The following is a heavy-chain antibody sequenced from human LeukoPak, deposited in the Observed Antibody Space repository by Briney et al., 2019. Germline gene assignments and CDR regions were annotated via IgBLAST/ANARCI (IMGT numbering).Heavy chain of an antibody. Sequence: PGRSLRLSCAASGFTFSNYAMHWVRQAPGKGLEWVAVISYDGSNNYYADSVKGRFTISRDNSKNTLYLQMNSLRPEDTAVYYCARGGWSGSYLDYWGQGTLVTVSS. D-gene: IGHD3-10*01. CDR1: GFTFSNYA. J-gene: IGHJ4*02. CDR3: ARGGWSGSYLDY. CDR2: ISYDGSNN. V-gene: IGHV3-30*04.